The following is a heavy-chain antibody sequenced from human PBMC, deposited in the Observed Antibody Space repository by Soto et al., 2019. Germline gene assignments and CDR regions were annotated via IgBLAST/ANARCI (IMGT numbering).Heavy chain of an antibody. V-gene: IGHV1-69*13. D-gene: IGHD3-10*01. CDR3: ARDLEFRDGNISHHDY. J-gene: IGHJ4*02. CDR2: IIPIIGTP. Sequence: SVKVSCKASGGTFRNHVFNWVRQAPGQGLEWMGGIIPIIGTPNYARKFQGRVTITADASTNTVYLEVSSLRSQDTAVYYCARDLEFRDGNISHHDYWGQGTLVTVSS. CDR1: GGTFRNHV.